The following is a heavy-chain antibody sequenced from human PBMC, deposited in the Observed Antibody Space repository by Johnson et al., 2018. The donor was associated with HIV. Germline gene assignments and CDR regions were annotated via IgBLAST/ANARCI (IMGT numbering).Heavy chain of an antibody. CDR2: ITWNGGST. Sequence: VQLVESGGVVVQPGGSLRLSCAASGFTFDDYTMHWVRQAPGKGLEWVSLITWNGGSTYYADSVKDRFTISRDKSKNTLFLQMNGLRVEDTAVYYCARDPVWDAFDIWGQGTLVTVSS. CDR1: GFTFDDYT. V-gene: IGHV3-43*01. J-gene: IGHJ3*02. CDR3: ARDPVWDAFDI.